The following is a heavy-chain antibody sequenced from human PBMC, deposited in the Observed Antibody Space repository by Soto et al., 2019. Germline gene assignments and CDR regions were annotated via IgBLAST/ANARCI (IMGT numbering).Heavy chain of an antibody. CDR1: GFTFSSYA. J-gene: IGHJ4*02. D-gene: IGHD3-16*01. CDR2: ISGSGGST. CDR3: AKDRDDYIWGSYWDY. V-gene: IGHV3-23*01. Sequence: EVQLLESGGGLVPPGGSLRLSCAASGFTFSSYAMSWVRQAPGKGLEWVSAISGSGGSTYYADSVKGRFTISRDNSKNTRYLQMNSLRAEDTAVYYCAKDRDDYIWGSYWDYWGQGTLVTVSS.